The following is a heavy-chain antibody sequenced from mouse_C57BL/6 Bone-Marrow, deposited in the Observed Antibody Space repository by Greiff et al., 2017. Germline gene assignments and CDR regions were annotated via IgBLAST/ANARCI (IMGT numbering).Heavy chain of an antibody. CDR1: GYTFTDYY. Sequence: EVQLQQSGPELVKPGASVKISCKASGYTFTDYYMNWVKQSHGKSLEWIGDINPNNGGTSYNQKFKGKATLTVDKSSSTAYMELRSLTSEDSAVYYCAREEYYYGSSPYWYFDVWGTGTTVTVSS. CDR3: AREEYYYGSSPYWYFDV. CDR2: INPNNGGT. V-gene: IGHV1-26*01. J-gene: IGHJ1*03. D-gene: IGHD1-1*01.